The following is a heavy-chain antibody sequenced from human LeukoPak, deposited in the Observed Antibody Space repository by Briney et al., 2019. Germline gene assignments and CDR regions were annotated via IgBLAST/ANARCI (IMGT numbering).Heavy chain of an antibody. V-gene: IGHV4-59*08. CDR3: ARHGKERYGDAFDI. CDR2: TYYSGST. J-gene: IGHJ3*02. Sequence: SETLSLTCTVSGGSISSYYWSWIRQPPGKGLEWVGYTYYSGSTNYNPSLKSRVTISVDTSKNQSSLKLSSVTAADTAVYYCARHGKERYGDAFDIWGQGTMVTVSS. D-gene: IGHD5-24*01. CDR1: GGSISSYY.